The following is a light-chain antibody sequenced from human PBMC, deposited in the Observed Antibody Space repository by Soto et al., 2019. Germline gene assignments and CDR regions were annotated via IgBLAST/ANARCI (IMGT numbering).Light chain of an antibody. Sequence: EIVRTRSPATVSVSPGALSTLYGRASQSVSSNLAWYQQKPGQAPRLLIYGASTRATGIPARFSGSGSGTDFTLTISSLEPADFGVYYCQQRHNWPITFGQGTRLENK. CDR2: GAS. J-gene: IGKJ5*01. CDR1: QSVSSN. V-gene: IGKV3D-15*01. CDR3: QQRHNWPIT.